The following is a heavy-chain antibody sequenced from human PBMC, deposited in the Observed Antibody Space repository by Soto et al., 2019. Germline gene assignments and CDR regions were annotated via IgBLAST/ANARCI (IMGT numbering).Heavy chain of an antibody. CDR1: GYTFTSYD. J-gene: IGHJ4*02. CDR3: ARRDYDFWTGSGDFDY. V-gene: IGHV1-8*01. Sequence: ASVKVSCKASGYTFTSYDINWVRQATGQGLEWMGWMNPNSGNTGYAQKFQGRVTMTRNTSISTAYMELSSLRSEDTAVYYCARRDYDFWTGSGDFDYWGQGTLVTVSS. CDR2: MNPNSGNT. D-gene: IGHD3-3*01.